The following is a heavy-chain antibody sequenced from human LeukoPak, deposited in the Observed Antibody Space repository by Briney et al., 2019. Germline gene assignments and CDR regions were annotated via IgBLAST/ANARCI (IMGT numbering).Heavy chain of an antibody. CDR2: INPSGGST. D-gene: IGHD5-24*01. CDR3: ARDLKRWLQSDAFDI. J-gene: IGHJ3*02. CDR1: GYTFTSYY. Sequence: ASVKVSCKASGYTFTSYYMHWVRQAPGQGLEWMGIINPSGGSTSYAQKFQGRVTMTRDTSTSTVYMELGSLRSEDTAVYYCARDLKRWLQSDAFDIWGQGTMVTVSS. V-gene: IGHV1-46*03.